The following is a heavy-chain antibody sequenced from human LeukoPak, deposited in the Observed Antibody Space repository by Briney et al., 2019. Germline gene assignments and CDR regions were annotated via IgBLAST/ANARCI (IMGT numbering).Heavy chain of an antibody. J-gene: IGHJ4*02. D-gene: IGHD3-3*01. CDR3: ASTASYYDFWSGYDNFDY. Sequence: GGSLRLSCAASGFTFSSYSMNWVRQAPGKGLEWVSYISSSSTIYYADSVKGRFTISRDNAKNSLYLQMNSLRDEDTAVYYCASTASYYDFWSGYDNFDYWGQGTLVTVSS. CDR2: ISSSSTI. CDR1: GFTFSSYS. V-gene: IGHV3-48*02.